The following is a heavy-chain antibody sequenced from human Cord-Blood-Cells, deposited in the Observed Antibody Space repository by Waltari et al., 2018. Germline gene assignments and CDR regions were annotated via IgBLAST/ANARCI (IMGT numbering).Heavy chain of an antibody. CDR2: INHRGTT. V-gene: IGHV4-34*01. CDR1: GGSFSGYY. D-gene: IGHD2-2*01. CDR3: ARGGIVVVPAAIYTFDY. J-gene: IGHJ4*02. Sequence: QVQLQQWGAGLLKPSETLSLTCAVYGGSFSGYYWCWIRQPPGKGLEWIGEINHRGTTNYNPSLERRVTISVDTSKNQFSLKLSSVTAADTAVYYCARGGIVVVPAAIYTFDYWGQGTLVTVSS.